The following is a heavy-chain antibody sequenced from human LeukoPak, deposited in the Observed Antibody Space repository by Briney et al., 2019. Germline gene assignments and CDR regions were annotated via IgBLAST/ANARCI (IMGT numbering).Heavy chain of an antibody. Sequence: GGSLRLSCAASGFTFSSYGMHWVCQAPGKGLEWVAVIWYDGSNKYYADSVKGRFTISRDNSKNTLYLQMNSLRAEDTAVYYCARGRIYCSSTSCPGHWFDPWGQGTLVTVSS. D-gene: IGHD2-2*01. CDR3: ARGRIYCSSTSCPGHWFDP. CDR2: IWYDGSNK. J-gene: IGHJ5*02. V-gene: IGHV3-33*01. CDR1: GFTFSSYG.